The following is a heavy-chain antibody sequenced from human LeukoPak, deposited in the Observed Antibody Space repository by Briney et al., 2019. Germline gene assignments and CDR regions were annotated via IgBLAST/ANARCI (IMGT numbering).Heavy chain of an antibody. Sequence: ASVKVSCKASGYTFTGSYIHWVRQAPGQGLKWMGRINPNSGVTIYAQKFQGRVTLTRDTSITTAYMELSSLRSDDTAVYYCARTDGVDYWGQGTLVTVSS. J-gene: IGHJ4*02. CDR3: ARTDGVDY. CDR2: INPNSGVT. D-gene: IGHD4-17*01. V-gene: IGHV1-2*06. CDR1: GYTFTGSY.